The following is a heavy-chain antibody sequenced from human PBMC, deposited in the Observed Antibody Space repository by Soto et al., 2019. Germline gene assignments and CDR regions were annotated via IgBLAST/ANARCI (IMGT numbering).Heavy chain of an antibody. J-gene: IGHJ5*02. D-gene: IGHD3-22*01. V-gene: IGHV2-5*02. CDR3: AHSLIGYYYDSRGSNWFDP. Sequence: QITLKESGPTLVKPTQTLTLTCTFSGFSLSTSGVGVGWIRQPPGKALEWLALIYWDDDKRYSPSLKRRLTSTKDTSKNQVVLTMTNMDPVDRATYYCAHSLIGYYYDSRGSNWFDPWGQGTLVTVSS. CDR1: GFSLSTSGVG. CDR2: IYWDDDK.